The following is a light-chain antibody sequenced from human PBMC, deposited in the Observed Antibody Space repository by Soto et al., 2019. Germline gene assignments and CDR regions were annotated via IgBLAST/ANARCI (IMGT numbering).Light chain of an antibody. CDR1: QTISNC. V-gene: IGKV1-5*01. CDR2: DAS. J-gene: IGKJ4*01. CDR3: QQYNTYPLT. Sequence: DIQMTQSPSTLSASVGDRVTITCRASQTISNCVAWYQQKPGKAPKVLIFDASTLDRGVPSRFSGRRSGTDFTLTISSLQPSDFATYYCQQYNTYPLTFGGGTKVDIK.